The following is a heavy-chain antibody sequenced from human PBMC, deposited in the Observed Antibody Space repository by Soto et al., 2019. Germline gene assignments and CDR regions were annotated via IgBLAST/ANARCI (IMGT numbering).Heavy chain of an antibody. CDR1: GGSISSYY. V-gene: IGHV4-59*01. CDR2: IYYSVST. D-gene: IGHD6-13*01. CDR3: ARSTSSWYWRYYFDY. J-gene: IGHJ4*02. Sequence: SETLSLTCTVSGGSISSYYWSWIRQPPGKGLEWIGYIYYSVSTNYNPSLKSRVTISVDTSKNQFSLKLSSVTAADTAVYYCARSTSSWYWRYYFDYWGQGTLVTVSS.